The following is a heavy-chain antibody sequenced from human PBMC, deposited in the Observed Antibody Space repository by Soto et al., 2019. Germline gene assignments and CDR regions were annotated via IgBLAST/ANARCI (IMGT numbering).Heavy chain of an antibody. V-gene: IGHV6-1*01. CDR2: TYYRSKWYN. CDR3: ARDRATVTTSSGAFDI. J-gene: IGHJ3*02. Sequence: SQTLSLTCAISGDSVSSNSAAWNWIRQSPSRGLEWLGRTYYRSKWYNDYAVSVKSRITINPDTSKNQFSLQLNSVTPEDTAVYYCARDRATVTTSSGAFDIWGQGTMVTVSS. CDR1: GDSVSSNSAA. D-gene: IGHD4-17*01.